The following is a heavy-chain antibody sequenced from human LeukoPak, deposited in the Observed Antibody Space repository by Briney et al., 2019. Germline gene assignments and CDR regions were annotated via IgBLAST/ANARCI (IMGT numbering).Heavy chain of an antibody. J-gene: IGHJ4*02. CDR3: ATRPASETYLGVFDY. V-gene: IGHV3-23*01. CDR2: ITGSGGNT. CDR1: GFTFSSYA. D-gene: IGHD3-10*01. Sequence: GGSLRLSCAASGFTFSSYAMTCGRQSPGRGLGWGSGITGSGGNTYYAESVKGRFTISRDNSRNTLYLQMHSLSAEDAALYYCATRPASETYLGVFDYWGLGTLVTVSS.